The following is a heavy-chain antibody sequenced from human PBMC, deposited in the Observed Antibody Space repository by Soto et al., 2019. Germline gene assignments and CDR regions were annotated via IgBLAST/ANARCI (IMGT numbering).Heavy chain of an antibody. D-gene: IGHD3-3*01. V-gene: IGHV3-11*01. CDR1: VFTFSDYY. CDR3: ARERLRTGDY. Sequence: GSLRLYCAASVFTFSDYYMSWIRQAPGKGLEWVSYISSSGTTIYHADSVKGRFTISRDNAKNSLYLQMNSLRAEDTAVYYCARERLRTGDYWGQGTLVTVSS. CDR2: ISSSGTTI. J-gene: IGHJ4*02.